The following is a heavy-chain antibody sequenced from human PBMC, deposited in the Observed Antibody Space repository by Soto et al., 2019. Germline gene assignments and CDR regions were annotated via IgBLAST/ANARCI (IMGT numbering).Heavy chain of an antibody. CDR3: AKSERVDY. Sequence: PGGSLRLSXAASGFTVSNTYMSWVRQAPGKGLECVSIIYSDGRTFYADSVKGRFTISRDNSKNTLFLQMNSLREEDTAVYYCAKSERVDYWGQGTLVTVSS. V-gene: IGHV3-53*01. CDR2: IYSDGRT. CDR1: GFTVSNTY. J-gene: IGHJ4*02. D-gene: IGHD6-25*01.